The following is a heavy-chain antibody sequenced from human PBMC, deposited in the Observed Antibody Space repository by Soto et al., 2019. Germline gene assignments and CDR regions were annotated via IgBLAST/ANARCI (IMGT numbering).Heavy chain of an antibody. V-gene: IGHV3-48*03. CDR1: GFSFSNYE. Sequence: EVQLVESGGGRVYPGGSLRLSCEALGFSFSNYEMNWVRLAPGKGLEWISYISTSGSTTYYADSVKGRFSVSRDNAKNSLYLHMDSLRAEDTALYFCAREDADNLPATFDSWGQGTLVTVSP. J-gene: IGHJ4*02. CDR2: ISTSGSTT. D-gene: IGHD1-26*01. CDR3: AREDADNLPATFDS.